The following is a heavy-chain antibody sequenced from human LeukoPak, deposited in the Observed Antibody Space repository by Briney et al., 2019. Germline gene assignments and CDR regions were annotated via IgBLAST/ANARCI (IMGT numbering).Heavy chain of an antibody. Sequence: GGSLRLSCAASGFTFSSYDMYWVRQAPGEGLEWVSYISSSGTTTHYGDSVKGCFTISRDNAKNSLYLQMNSLRAEDTAVYYCARGRRPDAFDSWGQGTRVTVSS. J-gene: IGHJ3*02. CDR2: ISSSGTTT. CDR3: ARGRRPDAFDS. V-gene: IGHV3-48*03. CDR1: GFTFSSYD.